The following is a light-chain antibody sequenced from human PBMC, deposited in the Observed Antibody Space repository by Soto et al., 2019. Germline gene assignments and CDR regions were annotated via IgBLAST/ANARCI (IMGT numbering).Light chain of an antibody. J-gene: IGLJ1*01. Sequence: QSALTQPASVSGSPGQSITISCTGTSRDVGHYNYVSWYQQHPGKVPKLLIFEVTNRPSGVSNRFSGSKSGNTASLTISGLQAEDEADYYCSSYTTGTTVCLFGTGTKLTVL. CDR3: SSYTTGTTVCL. V-gene: IGLV2-14*01. CDR1: SRDVGHYNY. CDR2: EVT.